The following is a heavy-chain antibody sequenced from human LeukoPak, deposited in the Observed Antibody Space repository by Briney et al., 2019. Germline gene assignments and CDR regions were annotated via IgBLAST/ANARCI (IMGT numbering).Heavy chain of an antibody. J-gene: IGHJ4*02. V-gene: IGHV4-30-4*08. CDR3: ARVPVGILRFDY. CDR1: GGSISSGDYY. Sequence: SQTLSLTCTVSGGSISSGDYYWSWIRQPPGKGLEWIGYIYYSGSTYYNPSLKSRVTISVDTSKNQFSLKLSSVTAADTAVYYCARVPVGILRFDYWGQGTLVSVSS. CDR2: IYYSGST. D-gene: IGHD4-17*01.